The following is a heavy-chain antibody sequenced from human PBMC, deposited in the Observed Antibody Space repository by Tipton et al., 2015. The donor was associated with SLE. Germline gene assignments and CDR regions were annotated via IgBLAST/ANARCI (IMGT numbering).Heavy chain of an antibody. Sequence: TLSLTCTISSSDQYWAWIRQPPGKGLEWIGEINHSGNTNFNPSLGSRVTVSVDTSNNQFSLRLSSVTAADTATYYCARGGLFWSPSLVAANYFDSWGQGTLVTVSS. D-gene: IGHD3-3*01. J-gene: IGHJ4*02. CDR3: ARGGLFWSPSLVAANYFDS. CDR1: SSDQY. V-gene: IGHV4-34*01. CDR2: INHSGNT.